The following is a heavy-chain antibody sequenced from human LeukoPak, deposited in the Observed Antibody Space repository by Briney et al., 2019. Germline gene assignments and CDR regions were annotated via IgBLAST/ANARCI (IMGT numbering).Heavy chain of an antibody. D-gene: IGHD4-17*01. V-gene: IGHV1-69*06. Sequence: ASVKISCKASGGNFSSYAISWVRQDPGQGLEWMGGIIPIFGTANYAQKFQGRVTITADKSTSTAYMELSSLRSEHPAVYYCAGDFLTTMTPKYFQLWGQGTRVTVSS. CDR3: AGDFLTTMTPKYFQL. CDR2: IIPIFGTA. J-gene: IGHJ1*01. CDR1: GGNFSSYA.